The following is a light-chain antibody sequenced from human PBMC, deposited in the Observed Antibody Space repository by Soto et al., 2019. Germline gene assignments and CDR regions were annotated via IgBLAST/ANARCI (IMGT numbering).Light chain of an antibody. CDR3: CSYAGSSTLPYV. Sequence: QSVLTQPASVSGSPGQAITISRPGNSSEVGSYNLVSWYQQHPGKAPKLMIYEVSKRPSGVSNRFSGSKSGNTASLTISGLQAEDEADYYCCSYAGSSTLPYVFGTGTKVTVL. V-gene: IGLV2-23*02. CDR1: SSEVGSYNL. J-gene: IGLJ1*01. CDR2: EVS.